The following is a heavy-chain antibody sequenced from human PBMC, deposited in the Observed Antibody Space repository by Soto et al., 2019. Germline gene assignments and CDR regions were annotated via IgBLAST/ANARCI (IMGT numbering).Heavy chain of an antibody. CDR1: GYTLTGYY. CDR3: ARDRVDSYGKSLDY. Sequence: EASVKVSCKASGYTLTGYYMHWVRQAPGQGLEWMGWINPNSGGTNYAQKFQGWVTMTRDTSISTAYMELSRLRSDDTAVYYCARDRVDSYGKSLDYWGQGTLVTVSS. J-gene: IGHJ4*02. D-gene: IGHD5-18*01. V-gene: IGHV1-2*04. CDR2: INPNSGGT.